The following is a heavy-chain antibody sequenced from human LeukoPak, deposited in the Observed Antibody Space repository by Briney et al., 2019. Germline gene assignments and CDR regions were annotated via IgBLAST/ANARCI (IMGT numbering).Heavy chain of an antibody. J-gene: IGHJ5*02. CDR3: ARTGTDYGTNWFDP. Sequence: PSETLSLTCAVYGGSFSGYYWSWIRQPPGKGLEWIGEINHSGSTNYNPPLKSRVTISVDTSKNQFSLKLSSVTAADTAVYYCARTGTDYGTNWFDPWGQGTLVTVSS. CDR1: GGSFSGYY. V-gene: IGHV4-34*01. CDR2: INHSGST. D-gene: IGHD4-17*01.